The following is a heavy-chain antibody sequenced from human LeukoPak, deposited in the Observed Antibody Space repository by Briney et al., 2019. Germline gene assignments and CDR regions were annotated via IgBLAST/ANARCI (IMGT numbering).Heavy chain of an antibody. CDR3: ARARVFGVVGYNYYGMDV. J-gene: IGHJ6*02. Sequence: ASVKVSCKASGYTFTSYGIGWVRQAPGQGLEWMGWISAYNGNTNYAQKLQGRVTMTTDTSTSTAYMELRSLRSDDTAVYYCARARVFGVVGYNYYGMDVWGQGTTVTVSS. CDR1: GYTFTSYG. V-gene: IGHV1-18*01. CDR2: ISAYNGNT. D-gene: IGHD3-3*01.